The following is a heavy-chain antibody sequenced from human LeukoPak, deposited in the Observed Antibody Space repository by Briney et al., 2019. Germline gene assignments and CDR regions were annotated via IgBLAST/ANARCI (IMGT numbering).Heavy chain of an antibody. V-gene: IGHV3-21*01. CDR3: ARDSLVGAYDSSGCDY. CDR1: GFTFSSYS. D-gene: IGHD3-22*01. CDR2: ISSSSSYI. J-gene: IGHJ4*02. Sequence: GGSLRLSCAASGFTFSSYSMNWVRQAPGKGLEWVSSISSSSSYIYYADSVKGRFTISRDNAKNSLYLQMNSLRAEDTAVYYCARDSLVGAYDSSGCDYWGQGTLVTVSS.